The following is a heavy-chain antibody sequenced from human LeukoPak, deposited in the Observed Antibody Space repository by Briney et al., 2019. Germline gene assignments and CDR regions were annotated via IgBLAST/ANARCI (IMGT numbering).Heavy chain of an antibody. CDR1: GGSISSYY. J-gene: IGHJ4*02. CDR3: ARRPSNYYDSSGYLDY. CDR2: IYTSGST. D-gene: IGHD3-22*01. Sequence: SETLSLTCTVSGGSISSYYWSWIRQPAGKGLEWIGRIYTSGSTNYNPSLKSRVTMSVDTSKNQFSLRLSSVTAADTAVYYCARRPSNYYDSSGYLDYWGQGTLVTVSS. V-gene: IGHV4-4*07.